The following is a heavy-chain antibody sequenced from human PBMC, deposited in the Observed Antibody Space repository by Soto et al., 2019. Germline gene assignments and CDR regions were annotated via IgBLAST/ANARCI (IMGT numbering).Heavy chain of an antibody. V-gene: IGHV3-64D*08. D-gene: IGHD5-12*01. CDR3: VKTRYSGYDYVAPFDFDY. Sequence: GGSLRLSCSASGFTFSSYAMHWVRQAPGKGLEYVSAISSNGGSTYYADSVKGRFTISRDNSKNTLYLQMSSLRAEDTAVYYCVKTRYSGYDYVAPFDFDYWGQGTLVTVSS. CDR1: GFTFSSYA. CDR2: ISSNGGST. J-gene: IGHJ4*02.